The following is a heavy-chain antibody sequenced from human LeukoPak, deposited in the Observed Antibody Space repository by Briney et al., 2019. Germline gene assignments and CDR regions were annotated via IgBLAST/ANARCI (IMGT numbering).Heavy chain of an antibody. J-gene: IGHJ5*02. Sequence: SETLSLTCTVSGCSISSSYYWAWIRQPPGKGLEWIGSIYYSGSTYYNPSLKSRVTISVYTSKNQFSLKLSSVTAADTAVFYCGIHDYGDDGVNWFDPWGQGTLVTVSS. CDR2: IYYSGST. CDR3: GIHDYGDDGVNWFDP. D-gene: IGHD4-17*01. CDR1: GCSISSSYY. V-gene: IGHV4-39*01.